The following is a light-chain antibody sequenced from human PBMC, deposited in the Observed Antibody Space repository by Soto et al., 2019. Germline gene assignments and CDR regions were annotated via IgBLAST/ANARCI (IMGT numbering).Light chain of an antibody. J-gene: IGKJ1*01. Sequence: EVVLTQSPGTLSLSPGERATLSCRASQSLSNNIYLAWYKQTPGXAPXPLIYGASSRATVMPNRVRGSGPGTDFTITIRRLEPEDFALCYRQEYVNEPQTFSQGSQVDIK. V-gene: IGKV3-20*01. CDR2: GAS. CDR1: QSLSNNIY. CDR3: QEYVNEPQT.